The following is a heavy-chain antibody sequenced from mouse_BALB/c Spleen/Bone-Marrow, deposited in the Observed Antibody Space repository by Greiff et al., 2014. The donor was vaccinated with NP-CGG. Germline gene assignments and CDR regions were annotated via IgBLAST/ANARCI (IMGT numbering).Heavy chain of an antibody. CDR3: ARSPPTTWAMDY. J-gene: IGHJ4*01. V-gene: IGHV2-6*02. CDR1: GFSLTSYG. CDR2: IWSDGST. Sequence: QVQLQQSGPGLVAPSQSLSITCTVSGFSLTSYGVHWVRQPPGKGLEWLVVIWSDGSTTYNSALKSRLSISKDNSKSQVFLKMNSLQTDDTAMYYCARSPPTTWAMDYWGQGTSVTVSS. D-gene: IGHD2-12*01.